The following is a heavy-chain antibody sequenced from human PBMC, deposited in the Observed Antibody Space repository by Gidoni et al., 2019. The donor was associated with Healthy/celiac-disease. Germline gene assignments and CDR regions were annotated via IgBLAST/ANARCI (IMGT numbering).Heavy chain of an antibody. CDR2: ISGSGGST. CDR1: GFTFSSYA. V-gene: IGHV3-23*01. D-gene: IGHD3-3*01. CDR3: AKCITIFGVVTPFDY. Sequence: EVQLLESGGGLVQPGGSLRLSCAASGFTFSSYAMSWVLQAPGKGLEWVAAISGSGGSTYYADSVKGRFTISRDNSKNTLYLQMNSLRAEDTAVYYCAKCITIFGVVTPFDYWGQGTLVTVSS. J-gene: IGHJ4*02.